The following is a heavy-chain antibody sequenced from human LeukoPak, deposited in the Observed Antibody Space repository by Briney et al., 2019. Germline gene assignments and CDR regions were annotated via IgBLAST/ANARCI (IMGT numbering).Heavy chain of an antibody. CDR3: ARAVGSGWSWYYGMDV. V-gene: IGHV4-30-2*01. D-gene: IGHD6-19*01. CDR1: GGSISSGGYS. CDR2: IYHSGST. Sequence: SQTLSLTCAVSGGSISSGGYSWSWIRQPPGKGLEWIGYIYHSGSTYYNPSLKSRVTISVDRSKNRFSLKLSSVTAADTAVYYCARAVGSGWSWYYGMDVWGQGTTVTVSS. J-gene: IGHJ6*02.